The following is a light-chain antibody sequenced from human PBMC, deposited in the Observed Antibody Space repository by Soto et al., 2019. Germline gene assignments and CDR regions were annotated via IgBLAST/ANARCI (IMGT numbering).Light chain of an antibody. CDR2: GNR. J-gene: IGLJ3*02. V-gene: IGLV1-40*01. CDR1: SSKLGAGYD. Sequence: QSVLTQPPSVSGAPGQRGTISCTGTSSKLGAGYDVHRNQQLPGAAPKLDIFGNRNRPSGVPERFSGSKSGTSASLAITGLQAEDEADYYCQAYDYSLTASVFGGGTKLTVL. CDR3: QAYDYSLTASV.